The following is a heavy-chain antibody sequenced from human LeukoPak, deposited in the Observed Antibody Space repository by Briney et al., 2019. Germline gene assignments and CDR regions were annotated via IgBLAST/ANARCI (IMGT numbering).Heavy chain of an antibody. V-gene: IGHV3-23*01. CDR1: GFTFSSYA. D-gene: IGHD3-22*01. CDR2: ISGSGGST. CDR3: AKGHRRVTMIVVVIKKYYYVDV. Sequence: PGGSLRLSCAASGFTFSSYAMSWVRQAPGKGLEWVSAISGSGGSTYYADSVKGRFTISRDNSKNTLYLQMNSLRVEDTAVYYCAKGHRRVTMIVVVIKKYYYVDVWGKGTTVTVSS. J-gene: IGHJ6*03.